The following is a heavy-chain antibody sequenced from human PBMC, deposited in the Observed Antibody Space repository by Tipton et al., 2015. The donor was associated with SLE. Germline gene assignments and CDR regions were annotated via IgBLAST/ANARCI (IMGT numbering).Heavy chain of an antibody. CDR2: IKQDGSEK. V-gene: IGHV3-7*01. CDR3: ARRVSVSSYYYYYYGMDV. Sequence: SLRLSCAASGFTFSSYWMSWVRQAPGKGLEWVANIKQDGSEKYYVDSVKGRFTISRDNAKNSLYPQMNSLRAEDTAVYYCARRVSVSSYYYYYYGMDVWGQGTTVTVSS. J-gene: IGHJ6*02. CDR1: GFTFSSYW. D-gene: IGHD2-8*01.